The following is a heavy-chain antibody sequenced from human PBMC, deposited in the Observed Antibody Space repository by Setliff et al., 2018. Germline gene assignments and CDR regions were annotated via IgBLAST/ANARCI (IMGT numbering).Heavy chain of an antibody. V-gene: IGHV1-18*01. CDR3: ARCLPFLSGYDRGAFDN. J-gene: IGHJ4*02. CDR1: GYTFISYG. CDR2: ISA. D-gene: IGHD5-12*01. Sequence: ASVKVSCKTSGYTFISYGINWVRQAPGQGLEWMGWISAYAQKFQGRVTMTTDTSTSTAYMDLRSLTSDDTAVYYCARCLPFLSGYDRGAFDNWGQGTLVTVSS.